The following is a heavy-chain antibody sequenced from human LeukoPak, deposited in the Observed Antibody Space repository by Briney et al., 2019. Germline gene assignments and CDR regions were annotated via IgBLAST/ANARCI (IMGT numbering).Heavy chain of an antibody. CDR1: GYTLTELS. V-gene: IGHV1-24*01. J-gene: IGHJ4*02. CDR2: FDPEDGET. Sequence: ASVKVSCKVSGYTLTELSMHWVRQAPGKGLEWMGGFDPEDGETIYAQKFQGRVTMTEDTSTDTAYMELSSLRSEDTAVYYCATGRSSWHIIAYWGQGTLVTVSS. CDR3: ATGRSSWHIIAY. D-gene: IGHD6-13*01.